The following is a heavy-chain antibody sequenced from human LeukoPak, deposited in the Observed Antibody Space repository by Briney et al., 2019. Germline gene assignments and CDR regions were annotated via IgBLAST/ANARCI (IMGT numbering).Heavy chain of an antibody. J-gene: IGHJ1*01. CDR1: GYTFTSYG. V-gene: IGHV1-18*01. CDR3: AREGATIAAALH. Sequence: ASVKVSCKASGYTFTSYGISWVRQAPGQGLEWMGWISAYNGNTNYAQKFQGRVTMTRDTSTSTVYMELSSLRSEDTAVYYCAREGATIAAALHWGQGTLVTVSS. D-gene: IGHD6-13*01. CDR2: ISAYNGNT.